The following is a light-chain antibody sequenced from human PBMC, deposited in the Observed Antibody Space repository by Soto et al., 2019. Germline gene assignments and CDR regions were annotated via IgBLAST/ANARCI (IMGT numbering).Light chain of an antibody. CDR2: DAS. V-gene: IGKV3-11*01. CDR1: QSAPSSN. CDR3: QQRSNWPPLT. J-gene: IGKJ4*01. Sequence: ETVLTQSPGTLSLSPGERVTLSCRTSQSAPSSNLAWYQQKPGQAPRLLIYDASNRASGIPARFAGSGSGTDFTLTISSLEPEDSAIYYCQQRSNWPPLTFGGGTKVDIK.